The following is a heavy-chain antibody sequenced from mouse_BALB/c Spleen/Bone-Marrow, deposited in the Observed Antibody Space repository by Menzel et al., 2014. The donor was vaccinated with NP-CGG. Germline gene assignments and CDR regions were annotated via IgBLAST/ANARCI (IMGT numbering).Heavy chain of an antibody. CDR1: GYSFTGYT. CDR2: INPYNGGT. J-gene: IGHJ2*01. CDR3: ARRGYGYDDYFDY. Sequence: EVQLVESGPELVKPGASMKISCKASGYSFTGYTMNWVKQSHGKNLEWVGLINPYNGGTSYNQKFKGKATLTVDKSSSTAYMELLSLTSEDSAVYYCARRGYGYDDYFDYWGQGTTLTVSS. D-gene: IGHD2-2*01. V-gene: IGHV1-18*01.